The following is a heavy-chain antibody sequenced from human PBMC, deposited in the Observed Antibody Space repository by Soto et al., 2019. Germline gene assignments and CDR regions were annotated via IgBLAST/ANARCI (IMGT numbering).Heavy chain of an antibody. D-gene: IGHD2-21*01. CDR3: ALERVRYSFDY. J-gene: IGHJ4*02. V-gene: IGHV1-69*13. CDR1: GGTFSSYA. Sequence: SVKVSCKASGGTFSSYAICWVRQAPGQGLEWMGGIIPIFGTANYAQKFQGRVTITADESTSTAYMELSSLRSEDTAVYYCALERVRYSFDYWGQGTLVTVSS. CDR2: IIPIFGTA.